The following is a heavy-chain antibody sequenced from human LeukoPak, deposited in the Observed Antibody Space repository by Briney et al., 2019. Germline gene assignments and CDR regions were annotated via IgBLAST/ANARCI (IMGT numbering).Heavy chain of an antibody. J-gene: IGHJ4*02. D-gene: IGHD2-8*01. V-gene: IGHV3-66*02. CDR2: MYIGGNT. CDR3: AGGNCFNGNCPFAFDY. CDR1: GFTVSNSY. Sequence: GGSLRLSCAASGFTVSNSYMAWVRQAPGKGLEWGSIMYIGGNTFHADSVKGRLTISRDNSKNTLDLQMISMTPEDTTVFYCAGGNCFNGNCPFAFDYWGQGSLVTVSS.